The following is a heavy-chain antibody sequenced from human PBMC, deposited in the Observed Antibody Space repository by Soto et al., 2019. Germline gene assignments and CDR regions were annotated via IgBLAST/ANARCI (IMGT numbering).Heavy chain of an antibody. CDR3: ARYRAGLRFLEWLRAFDI. V-gene: IGHV4-34*01. Sequence: PSETLSLTCAVYGGSFSGYYWSWIRQPPGKGLEWIGEINHSGSTNYNPSLKSRVTISVDTSKNQFSLKLSSVTAADTAVYYCARYRAGLRFLEWLRAFDIWGKGTMVTVSS. J-gene: IGHJ3*02. CDR1: GGSFSGYY. D-gene: IGHD3-3*01. CDR2: INHSGST.